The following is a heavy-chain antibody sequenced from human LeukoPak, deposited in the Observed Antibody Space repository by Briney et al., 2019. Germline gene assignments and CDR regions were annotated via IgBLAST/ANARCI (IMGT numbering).Heavy chain of an antibody. Sequence: GGSLRLSCAASGFTFSSFWMSWVRQAPGKGLEWVANIKQDGSEKYSVDSVKGRFTISRDNAKNSLYLQMNSLRTEDTAVYYCARDVRGSVTSYFYYYMDVWGKGTTVTVSS. J-gene: IGHJ6*03. D-gene: IGHD5-18*01. CDR1: GFTFSSFW. CDR3: ARDVRGSVTSYFYYYMDV. CDR2: IKQDGSEK. V-gene: IGHV3-7*01.